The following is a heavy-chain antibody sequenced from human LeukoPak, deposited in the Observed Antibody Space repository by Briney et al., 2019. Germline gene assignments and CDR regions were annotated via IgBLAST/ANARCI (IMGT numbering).Heavy chain of an antibody. CDR1: GSVFSNYA. J-gene: IGHJ4*02. CDR3: GPIDS. Sequence: GGSLRLSCTASGSVFSNYAIHWVRQAPGKGLEWVAVISDDGNDAYYAGSVEGRFNISRDNSKSTVFLQMNGLRAEDSAVYYCGPIDSWGQGTLVTVSS. CDR2: ISDDGNDA. V-gene: IGHV3-30-3*01.